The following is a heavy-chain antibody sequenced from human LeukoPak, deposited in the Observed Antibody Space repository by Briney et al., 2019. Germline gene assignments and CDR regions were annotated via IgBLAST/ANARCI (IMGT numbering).Heavy chain of an antibody. Sequence: KPSETLSLTCAVYGGSFSGYHWSWIRQPPGKGLEWIGEINHSGSTNYNPSLKSRVTISVDTSKNQFSLKLSSVTAADTAVYYCARAPKKYCSSTSCSNWFDPWGQGTLVTVSS. CDR1: GGSFSGYH. D-gene: IGHD2-2*01. J-gene: IGHJ5*02. CDR3: ARAPKKYCSSTSCSNWFDP. V-gene: IGHV4-34*01. CDR2: INHSGST.